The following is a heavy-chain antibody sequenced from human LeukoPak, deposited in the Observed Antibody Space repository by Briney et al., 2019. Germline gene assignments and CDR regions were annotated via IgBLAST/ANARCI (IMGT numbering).Heavy chain of an antibody. J-gene: IGHJ4*02. CDR2: INTDGSEK. Sequence: GGSLRLSCSASGFTFSSRWMDWVRQVPGKGLEWVAIINTDGSEKNYVDSVKGRFTISRDNAKNSLYLQMNSLRAEDTAMYYCARSNSGPDYWGQGTLVIVPS. CDR1: GFTFSSRW. V-gene: IGHV3-7*01. D-gene: IGHD4-23*01. CDR3: ARSNSGPDY.